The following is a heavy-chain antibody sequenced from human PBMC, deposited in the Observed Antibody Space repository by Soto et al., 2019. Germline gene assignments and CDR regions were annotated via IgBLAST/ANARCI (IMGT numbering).Heavy chain of an antibody. CDR1: GASISSSGYY. CDR3: ATTVGFCTNGVCSNFDF. V-gene: IGHV4-39*01. Sequence: PSETLSLTCTVTGASISSSGYYWGWIRQPPGKGLEWIASIYSSGSTYYNPSLKSRVTISLETSSNQFSLNLRSVTAADTAVYYCATTVGFCTNGVCSNFDFWGQGTLVTVSS. CDR2: IYSSGST. J-gene: IGHJ4*02. D-gene: IGHD2-8*01.